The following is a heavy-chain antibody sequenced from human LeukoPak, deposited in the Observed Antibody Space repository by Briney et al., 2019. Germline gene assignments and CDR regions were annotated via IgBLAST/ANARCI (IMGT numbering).Heavy chain of an antibody. CDR1: GFTFSSSS. CDR3: ARRFDL. CDR2: ISSSGSSI. Sequence: PGGSLRPSCGVSGFTFSSSSMNWVRQAPGKGLEWISYISSSGSSIFYPDSVKGRFTISRDNAKNSLYLQMNSLRAEDTAVYYCARRFDLWGRGTLVTVSS. J-gene: IGHJ2*01. V-gene: IGHV3-48*04.